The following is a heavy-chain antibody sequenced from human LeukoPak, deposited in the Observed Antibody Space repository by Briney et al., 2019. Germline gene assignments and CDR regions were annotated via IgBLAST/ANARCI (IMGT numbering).Heavy chain of an antibody. CDR2: LYYSGST. D-gene: IGHD3-22*01. Sequence: PSETPSLTCTVSGGSISSYYWSWIRQPPGKGLEWIGYLYYSGSTNYNPSLKSRVTISVDTSKNQFSLKLSSVTAADTAVYYCARDRHYYDSSGLYNWFDPWGQGTLVTVSS. J-gene: IGHJ5*02. V-gene: IGHV4-59*01. CDR1: GGSISSYY. CDR3: ARDRHYYDSSGLYNWFDP.